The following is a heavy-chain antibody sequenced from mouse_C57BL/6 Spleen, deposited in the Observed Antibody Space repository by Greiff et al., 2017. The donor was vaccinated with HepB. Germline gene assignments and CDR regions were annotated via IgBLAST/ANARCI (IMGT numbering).Heavy chain of an antibody. Sequence: VQVVESGPGLVAPSQSLSITCTVSGFSLTSYGVDWVRQSPGKGLEWLGVIWGVGSTNYNSALKSRLSISKDNSKSQVFLKMNSLQTDDTAMYYCARSSIYYDYPYAMDYWGQGTSVTVSS. J-gene: IGHJ4*01. CDR1: GFSLTSYG. CDR2: IWGVGST. D-gene: IGHD2-4*01. CDR3: ARSSIYYDYPYAMDY. V-gene: IGHV2-6*01.